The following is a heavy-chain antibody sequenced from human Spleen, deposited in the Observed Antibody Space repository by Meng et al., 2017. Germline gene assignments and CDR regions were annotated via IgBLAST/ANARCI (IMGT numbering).Heavy chain of an antibody. CDR3: ARHGMTHNCNDGIDH. D-gene: IGHD1-20*01. V-gene: IGHV4-39*01. CDR1: GGSISSSSYS. CDR2: IYSSGRT. Sequence: QLQLQESGPGLGRTSETLSLTCPVAGGSISSSSYSWGWIRQPPWKGLGWIGTIYSSGRTFYNPYLGSRFSISVETSKSQFSLMLISVTAAATAMYYCARHGMTHNCNDGIDHWGQGILVTVSS. J-gene: IGHJ4*02.